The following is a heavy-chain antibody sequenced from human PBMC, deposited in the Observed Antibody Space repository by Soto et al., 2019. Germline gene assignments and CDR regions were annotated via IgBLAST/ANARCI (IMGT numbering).Heavy chain of an antibody. V-gene: IGHV4-61*03. CDR2: ISYSGRT. D-gene: IGHD6-19*01. J-gene: IGHJ4*02. CDR3: ASQIAVAGTGWFDY. Sequence: QVQLQESGPGLVKPSETLSLICTVSGVSVSSSNYCWSWIRQSPGQRLEWIGYISYSGRTNYNPSLRGRVTISVDTSKNHLSLKLAPVTAADTAVYYCASQIAVAGTGWFDYWGQGALVTVSS. CDR1: GVSVSSSNYC.